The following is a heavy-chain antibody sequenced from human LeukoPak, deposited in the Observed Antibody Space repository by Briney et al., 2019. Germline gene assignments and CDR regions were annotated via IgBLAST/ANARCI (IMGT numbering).Heavy chain of an antibody. CDR2: ISYDGSNK. J-gene: IGHJ3*02. CDR1: GFTFSYYA. CDR3: ARDQDYYDSSGYGPARWIGAFDI. Sequence: GRSLRLSCSASGFTFSYYAIHWVRQAPGKGLEWVAVISYDGSNKYYADSVKGRFTISRDNSKNTLYLQMNSLRAEDTAVYYCARDQDYYDSSGYGPARWIGAFDIWGQGTMVTVSS. D-gene: IGHD3-22*01. V-gene: IGHV3-30*19.